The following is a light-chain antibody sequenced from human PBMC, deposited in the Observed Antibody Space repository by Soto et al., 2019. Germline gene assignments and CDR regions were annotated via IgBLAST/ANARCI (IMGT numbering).Light chain of an antibody. J-gene: IGKJ4*01. CDR2: ATS. CDR1: QSVSSAY. V-gene: IGKV3-20*01. Sequence: EIVLTQSPGTLSLSPGERATLSCRASQSVSSAYLAWYQQKPGQAPRLLMFATSSRATGIPDRFSGSVSGTDFTLTISRLEPEDFAIYYCQQYVGSPFFGGGTKVEVK. CDR3: QQYVGSPF.